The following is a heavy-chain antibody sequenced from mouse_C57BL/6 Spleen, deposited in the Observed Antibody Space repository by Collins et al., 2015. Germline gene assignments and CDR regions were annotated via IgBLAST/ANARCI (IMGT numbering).Heavy chain of an antibody. CDR2: INPNNGVT. CDR3: AGLYSNWYFDV. V-gene: IGHV1-22*01. CDR1: GYTFTDYN. J-gene: IGHJ1*03. D-gene: IGHD2-5*01. Sequence: KASGYTFTDYNMHWVKQSHGKSLEWIGYINPNNGVTSYNQKFKGKATLTVNKSSSTAYMEIRSLTSEDSAVYYCAGLYSNWYFDVWGTGTTVTVSS.